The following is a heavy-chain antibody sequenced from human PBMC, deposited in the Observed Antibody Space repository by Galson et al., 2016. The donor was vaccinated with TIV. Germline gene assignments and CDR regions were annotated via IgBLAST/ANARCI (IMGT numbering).Heavy chain of an antibody. D-gene: IGHD2-21*02. J-gene: IGHJ4*02. V-gene: IGHV1-69*10. CDR2: IITINGLS. Sequence: SVKVSCKASGDTFRTYTISWVRQAPGQGLEWVGGIITINGLSNHAQKFQGSLTLSADEPTTTASMLLTSLRSDDTAVYYCAGTLPFGGDCYFFDYWGQGTLVTVSS. CDR3: AGTLPFGGDCYFFDY. CDR1: GDTFRTYT.